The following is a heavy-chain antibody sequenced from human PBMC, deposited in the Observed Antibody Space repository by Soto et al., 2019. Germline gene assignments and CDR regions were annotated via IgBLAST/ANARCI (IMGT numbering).Heavy chain of an antibody. V-gene: IGHV3-49*03. CDR1: GFTFGDYA. CDR3: TRDMGITVTPGSGVKIYYYYYMDV. Sequence: GGSLRLSCTASGFTFGDYAMSWFRQAPGKGLEWVGFIRSKAYGGTTEYAASVKGRFTISRDDSKSIAYLQMNSLKTEDTAVYYCTRDMGITVTPGSGVKIYYYYYMDVWGKGTTVTVSS. D-gene: IGHD4-17*01. J-gene: IGHJ6*03. CDR2: IRSKAYGGTT.